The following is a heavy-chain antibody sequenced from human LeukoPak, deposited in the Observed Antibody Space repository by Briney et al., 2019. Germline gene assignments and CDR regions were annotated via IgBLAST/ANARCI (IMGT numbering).Heavy chain of an antibody. CDR1: GYTFTSYG. D-gene: IGHD3-22*01. V-gene: IGHV1-18*01. CDR2: ISAYNGNT. CDR3: ARSMGRYYYDSSGYYDFDY. J-gene: IGHJ4*02. Sequence: GASVKVSCKASGYTFTSYGISWVRQAPGQGLEWMGWISAYNGNTNYAQKLQGRVTMTTDTSTSTAYMELRSLRSDDTAVYYCARSMGRYYYDSSGYYDFDYWGQGTLVTVSS.